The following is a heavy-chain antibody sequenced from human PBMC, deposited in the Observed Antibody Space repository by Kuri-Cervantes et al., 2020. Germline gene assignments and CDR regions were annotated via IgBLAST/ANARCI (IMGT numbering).Heavy chain of an antibody. V-gene: IGHV4-34*01. CDR2: INHSGST. D-gene: IGHD3-10*01. CDR3: ARVWFGELPHLDY. Sequence: GSLRLPCAVYGGSFSGYYWSWIRQPPGKGLEWIGEINHSGSTNYNPSLKSRVTISVDKSKNQFSLKLDSVTAADTAVYYCARVWFGELPHLDYWGQGTLVTVSS. CDR1: GGSFSGYY. J-gene: IGHJ4*02.